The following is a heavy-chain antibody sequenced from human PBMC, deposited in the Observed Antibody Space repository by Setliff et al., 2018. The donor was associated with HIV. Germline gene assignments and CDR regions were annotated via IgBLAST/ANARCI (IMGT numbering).Heavy chain of an antibody. CDR2: IKDRTDNYAT. V-gene: IGHV3-73*01. D-gene: IGHD3-3*01. CDR3: TTNFYNFWSGYYDYFDF. J-gene: IGHJ4*02. CDR1: GFTFSGSP. Sequence: PGGSLRLSCAASGFTFSGSPIHWVRQASGKGLEWLGRIKDRTDNYATAYAASVKGRFTIFRDDSANTAYLQINSLEVEDTAIYYCTTNFYNFWSGYYDYFDFWGQGALVTVSS.